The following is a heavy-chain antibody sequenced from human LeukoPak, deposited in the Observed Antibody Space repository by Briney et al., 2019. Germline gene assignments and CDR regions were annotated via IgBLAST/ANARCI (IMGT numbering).Heavy chain of an antibody. J-gene: IGHJ4*02. Sequence: SETLSLTCTVSGGSISSSRYCWGWIRQPPGKGLEWIGSFYYIGSTYYNPSLKSRATISVDTSKSQFSLKLSSVTAADTAVYYCARQDTFYDVLPGYYMDYWGQGTLVTVS. CDR3: ARQDTFYDVLPGYYMDY. CDR1: GGSISSSRYC. V-gene: IGHV4-39*01. CDR2: FYYIGST. D-gene: IGHD3-9*01.